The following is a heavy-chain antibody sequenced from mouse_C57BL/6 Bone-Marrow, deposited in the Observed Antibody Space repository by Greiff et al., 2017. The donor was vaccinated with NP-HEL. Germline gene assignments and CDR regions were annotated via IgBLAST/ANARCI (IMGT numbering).Heavy chain of an antibody. D-gene: IGHD1-1*01. Sequence: QVTLKESGPGILQPSQTLSLTCSFSGFSLSTFGMGVGWIRQPSGKGLEWLAHIWWDDDKYYNPALKSRLTISKDTSKNQVFLKIANVDTADTATYYCARVGRAIYYYGPAWFAYWGQGTLVTVSA. CDR1: GFSLSTFGMG. J-gene: IGHJ3*01. CDR3: ARVGRAIYYYGPAWFAY. CDR2: IWWDDDK. V-gene: IGHV8-8*01.